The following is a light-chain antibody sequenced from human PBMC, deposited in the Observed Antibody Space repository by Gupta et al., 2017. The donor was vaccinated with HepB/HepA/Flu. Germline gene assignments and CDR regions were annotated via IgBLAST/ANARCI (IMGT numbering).Light chain of an antibody. V-gene: IGLV3-21*02. J-gene: IGLJ2*01. Sequence: SYVLTQPPSVSVAPGRTASIFCGGDNIGSKTVHWYQQRPGQAPLLVVYDDRVRPSGIPDRFSGSNSGSTATLTISRVEVGDEADYYCQVWDNSGFHSMVFGGGTQLTVL. CDR1: NIGSKT. CDR3: QVWDNSGFHSMV. CDR2: DDR.